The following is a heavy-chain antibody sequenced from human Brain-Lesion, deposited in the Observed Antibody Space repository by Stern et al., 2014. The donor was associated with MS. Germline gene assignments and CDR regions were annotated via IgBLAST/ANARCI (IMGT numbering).Heavy chain of an antibody. V-gene: IGHV4-39*01. CDR3: ARHDSVPRPSQLYSARDRGPGYFDY. CDR2: IYYSGFT. CDR1: GGYISSSTYY. Sequence: VQLLESGPGLVKPSETLSLTCTVSGGYISSSTYYWAWIRQPPGKGLEWIGNIYYSGFTYYNPSLKSRVTISVDMSKNQFSLKLSSVTAADPAIYYCARHDSVPRPSQLYSARDRGPGYFDYWGQGTLVTVSS. D-gene: IGHD1-26*01. J-gene: IGHJ4*02.